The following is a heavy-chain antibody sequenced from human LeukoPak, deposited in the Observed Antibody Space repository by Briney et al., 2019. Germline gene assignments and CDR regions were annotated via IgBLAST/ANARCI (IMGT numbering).Heavy chain of an antibody. V-gene: IGHV1-3*01. CDR3: ARDKAVAGTTLDY. CDR1: GYTFTSYA. Sequence: ASVKVSCKASGYTFTSYAMHWVRQAPGQRLEWMGWINAGNGNTKYSQKFQGRVTITRDTSASTAYMELSSLRSEDTAVYCCARDKAVAGTTLDYWGQGTLVTVSS. J-gene: IGHJ4*02. CDR2: INAGNGNT. D-gene: IGHD6-19*01.